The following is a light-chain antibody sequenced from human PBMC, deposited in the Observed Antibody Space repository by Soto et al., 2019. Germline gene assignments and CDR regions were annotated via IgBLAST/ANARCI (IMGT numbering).Light chain of an antibody. CDR2: EVS. J-gene: IGLJ1*01. CDR1: SSDVGGYNY. V-gene: IGLV2-14*01. CDR3: GSYTSSSTLYV. Sequence: QSVLTQPASVSGSPGQSITISCTGTSSDVGGYNYVSWYQQHPGKAPKVMLHEVSNRPSRVSNRFSGSKSGNTASLTISGLQAEDEADYYCGSYTSSSTLYVFGTGTKVTVL.